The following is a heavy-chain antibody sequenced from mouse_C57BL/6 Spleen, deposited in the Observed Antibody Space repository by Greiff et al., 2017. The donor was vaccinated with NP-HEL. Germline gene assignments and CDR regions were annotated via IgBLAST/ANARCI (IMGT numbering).Heavy chain of an antibody. V-gene: IGHV1-61*01. CDR2: IYPSDSET. CDR1: GYTFTSYW. J-gene: IGHJ4*01. CDR3: ARRPDYYAMDY. Sequence: QVQLQQSGAELVRPGSSVKLSCKASGYTFTSYWMDWVKQRPGQGLEWIGNIYPSDSETHYNQKFKDKATLTVDKSSSTAYMQLSSLTSEASAVYYCARRPDYYAMDYWGQGTSVTVSS.